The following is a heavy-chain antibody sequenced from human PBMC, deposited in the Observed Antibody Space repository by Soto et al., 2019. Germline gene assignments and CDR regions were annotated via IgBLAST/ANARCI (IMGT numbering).Heavy chain of an antibody. CDR2: IWYDGSNK. J-gene: IGHJ4*02. CDR1: GFTFSSYG. CDR3: PRQQYQLRLDY. Sequence: QVQLVESGGGVVQPGRSLRLSCAASGFTFSSYGMHWVRQAPGKGLEWVAVIWYDGSNKYYADSVKGRFTISRDNSKNTLYLQMNSLRAEDTAVYYCPRQQYQLRLDYWGQGTLVTVSS. V-gene: IGHV3-33*01. D-gene: IGHD2-2*01.